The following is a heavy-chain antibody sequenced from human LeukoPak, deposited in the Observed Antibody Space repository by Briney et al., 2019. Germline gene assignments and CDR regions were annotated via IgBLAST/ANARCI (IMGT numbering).Heavy chain of an antibody. CDR1: GFTFSSYW. CDR3: ARRYCSGGSCYGLYYYYYYMDV. D-gene: IGHD2-15*01. CDR2: IKQDGSEK. V-gene: IGHV3-7*01. J-gene: IGHJ6*03. Sequence: GGSLRLSCAASGFTFSSYWMSWVRQAPGKGLEWVANIKQDGSEKYYVDSVKGRFIISRDNAKNSLYLQMNSLRAEDTAVYYCARRYCSGGSCYGLYYYYYYMDVWGKGTTVTVSS.